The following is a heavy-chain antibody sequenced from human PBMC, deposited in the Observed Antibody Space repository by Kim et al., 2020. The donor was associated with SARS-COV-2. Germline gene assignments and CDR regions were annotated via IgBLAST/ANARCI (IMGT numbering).Heavy chain of an antibody. CDR1: GFTFSSYG. V-gene: IGHV3-30*03. Sequence: GGSLRLSCAASGFTFSSYGMHWVRQAPGKGLEWVAVISYDGSNKYYADSVKGRFTISRDNSKNTLYLQMNSLRAEDTAVYYCAIHSSSSGFDYWGQGTLVTVSS. CDR3: AIHSSSSGFDY. CDR2: ISYDGSNK. J-gene: IGHJ4*02. D-gene: IGHD6-6*01.